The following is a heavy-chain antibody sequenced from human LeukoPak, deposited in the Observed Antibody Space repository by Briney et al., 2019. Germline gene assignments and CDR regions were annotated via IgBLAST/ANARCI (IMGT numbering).Heavy chain of an antibody. V-gene: IGHV4-34*01. Sequence: SETLSLTFAVYVGSFSGYYWSWIRQPPGKGLEWIGEINHSGSTNYNSSLKSRVTISVDTSKNQFSPKLSSVTAADTAVYYCARGYYGSGSHCCHMDAWGKGTTITVS. CDR3: ARGYYGSGSHCCHMDA. J-gene: IGHJ6*03. CDR2: INHSGST. CDR1: VGSFSGYY. D-gene: IGHD3-10*01.